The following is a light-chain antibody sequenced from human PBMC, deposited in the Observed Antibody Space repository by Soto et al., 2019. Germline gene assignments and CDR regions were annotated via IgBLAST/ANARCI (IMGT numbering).Light chain of an antibody. CDR3: QHYNNWPPHT. CDR1: QSVRSK. V-gene: IGKV3-15*01. J-gene: IGKJ2*01. Sequence: EIVMTQSPATLSVSPGERATLSCRASQSVRSKLAWYQQKPGQAPRLLIYGASTRATGIPARFSGSGSGTEFTLTISSLQSEDFAVYYCQHYNNWPPHTFGQGTKLEIK. CDR2: GAS.